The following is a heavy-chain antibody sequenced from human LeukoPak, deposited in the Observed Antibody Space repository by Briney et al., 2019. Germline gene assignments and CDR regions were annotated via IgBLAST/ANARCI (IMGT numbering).Heavy chain of an antibody. CDR1: GFTFNSYM. Sequence: GGCLRLSCAASGFTFNSYMMHWVRPAPGKGLEWVSRIHTDGTTTDYADSVEGRFTISRDNAKNTLYLQMNSLRAEDTAVYYCARESGSCSRTTCYFYYYGMDVWGQGTTVTVSS. CDR2: IHTDGTTT. D-gene: IGHD2-2*01. CDR3: ARESGSCSRTTCYFYYYGMDV. V-gene: IGHV3-74*01. J-gene: IGHJ6*02.